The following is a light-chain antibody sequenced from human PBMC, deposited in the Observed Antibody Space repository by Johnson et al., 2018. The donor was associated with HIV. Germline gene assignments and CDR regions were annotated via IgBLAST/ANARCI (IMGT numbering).Light chain of an antibody. J-gene: IGLJ1*01. V-gene: IGLV1-51*02. Sequence: QPVLTQPPSMSAAPGQRVTISCSGRGSNIGSHYVSWYQQLPGTAPKLLIFENDKRPSGIPDRFSGSKSGTSATLGITGLQAGDEADYYCGTWDNSLSIGYVFGTGTKVTVL. CDR1: GSNIGSHY. CDR2: END. CDR3: GTWDNSLSIGYV.